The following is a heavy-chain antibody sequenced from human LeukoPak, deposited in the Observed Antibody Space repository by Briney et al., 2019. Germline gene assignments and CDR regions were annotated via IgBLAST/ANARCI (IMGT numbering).Heavy chain of an antibody. CDR3: VRGRGDYYDSSGGYYFDF. CDR1: GGSISTGGYY. CDR2: IYYSGST. Sequence: PSEILSLTCTVSGGSISTGGYYWSWIRQHPERGLEWIGYIYYSGSTYYNPSLKSRVTISEDTSTNQFSLKLSSVTAADTAVYYCVRGRGDYYDSSGGYYFDFWGQGTLVTVSS. V-gene: IGHV4-31*03. J-gene: IGHJ4*02. D-gene: IGHD3-22*01.